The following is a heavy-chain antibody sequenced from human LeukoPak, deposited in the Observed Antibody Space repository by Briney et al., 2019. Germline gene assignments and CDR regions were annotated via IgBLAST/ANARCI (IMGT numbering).Heavy chain of an antibody. CDR2: INHSGST. Sequence: SETLSLTCAVYGRSFSGYYWSWIRQPPGKGLGWIGEINHSGSTNYNPSLKSRVTISVDTSKNQFSLKLSSVTAADTAVYYCARGDYDILTGYYKGRNWFDPWGQGTLVTVSS. CDR3: ARGDYDILTGYYKGRNWFDP. D-gene: IGHD3-9*01. V-gene: IGHV4-34*01. CDR1: GRSFSGYY. J-gene: IGHJ5*02.